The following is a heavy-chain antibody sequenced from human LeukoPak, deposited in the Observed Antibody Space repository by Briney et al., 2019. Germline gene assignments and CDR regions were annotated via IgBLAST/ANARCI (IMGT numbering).Heavy chain of an antibody. J-gene: IGHJ4*02. CDR2: SIASDGDT. D-gene: IGHD5-24*01. Sequence: PGGSLRLSCAASGFTLRHFAMNWVRQAPGKGLEWVSSIASDGDTFYADAVKGRFTISRDISENTLHLQMNSLRADDTAPYFCANEAHRHLDLHNWGQGTLVTVSA. CDR3: ANEAHRHLDLHN. V-gene: IGHV3-23*01. CDR1: GFTLRHFA.